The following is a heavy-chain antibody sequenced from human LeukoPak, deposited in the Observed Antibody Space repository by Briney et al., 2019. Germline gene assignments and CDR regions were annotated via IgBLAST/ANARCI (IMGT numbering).Heavy chain of an antibody. J-gene: IGHJ4*02. V-gene: IGHV4-34*01. CDR3: ARGGDFGLIIIGY. Sequence: SETLSLTCAVYGGSFSGYYWSWIRQPPGKGLEWIGEINHSGSTNYNPSLKSRVTISVDTSKNQFSLKLSSVTAADTAVYYCARGGDFGLIIIGYWGQGTLVTVSS. CDR2: INHSGST. D-gene: IGHD3-3*01. CDR1: GGSFSGYY.